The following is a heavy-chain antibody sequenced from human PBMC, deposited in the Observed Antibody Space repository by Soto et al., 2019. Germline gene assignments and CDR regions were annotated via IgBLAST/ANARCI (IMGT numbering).Heavy chain of an antibody. CDR3: AVRLWSGSLSDY. V-gene: IGHV3-23*01. D-gene: IGHD3-3*01. J-gene: IGHJ4*02. CDR2: ISGSGGST. Sequence: GSLRLSCAASGFTFSSYAMSWVRQAPGKGLEWVSAISGSGGSTYYADSVKGRFTISRDNSKNTLYLQMNSLRAEDTAVYYCAVRLWSGSLSDYWGQGTLVTVSS. CDR1: GFTFSSYA.